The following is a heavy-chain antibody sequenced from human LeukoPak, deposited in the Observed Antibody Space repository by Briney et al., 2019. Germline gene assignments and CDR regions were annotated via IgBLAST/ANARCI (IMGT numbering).Heavy chain of an antibody. CDR2: IYYSGST. J-gene: IGHJ1*01. Sequence: SETLSLTCTVSGGSISSGDYYWSWIRQPPGKGLEWIGYIYYSGSTYYNPSLKSRVTMSVDTSKNQFSLKLTSVTAADTAIYYCAREGFDDFDSPHWGQGTLVTVSS. CDR3: AREGFDDFDSPH. D-gene: IGHD2-21*01. CDR1: GGSISSGDYY. V-gene: IGHV4-30-4*02.